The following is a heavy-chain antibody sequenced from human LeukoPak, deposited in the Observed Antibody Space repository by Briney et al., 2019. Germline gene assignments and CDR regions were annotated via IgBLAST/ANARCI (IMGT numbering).Heavy chain of an antibody. Sequence: SETLSLTCTVSGGSISSYYWSWIRPPPGKGLEWIGYIYYSGSTNYNPSLKSRVTISVDTSKNQFSLKLSSVTAADTAVYYCAGSGYYSFDYWGQGTLVTVSS. J-gene: IGHJ4*02. CDR2: IYYSGST. CDR1: GGSISSYY. V-gene: IGHV4-59*01. CDR3: AGSGYYSFDY. D-gene: IGHD3-22*01.